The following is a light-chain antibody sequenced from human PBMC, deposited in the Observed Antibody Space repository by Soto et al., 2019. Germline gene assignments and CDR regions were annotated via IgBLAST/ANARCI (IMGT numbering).Light chain of an antibody. CDR2: GAS. Sequence: ERILTQSPATLSVSPGERATPSCRASQSLGSNLAWYQQKPGQAPRLLIYGASTRATDIPARFSGSGSGTDFTLSINGLKSEDFALYYCHQRQSWPRTFGKGTKVDIK. CDR3: HQRQSWPRT. V-gene: IGKV3-15*01. CDR1: QSLGSN. J-gene: IGKJ1*01.